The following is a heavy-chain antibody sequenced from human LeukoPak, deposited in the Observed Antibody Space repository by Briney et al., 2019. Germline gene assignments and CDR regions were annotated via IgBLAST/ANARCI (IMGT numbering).Heavy chain of an antibody. D-gene: IGHD1-26*01. CDR2: FDPEDGET. V-gene: IGHV1-24*01. CDR3: ATVRYFRGAFDI. Sequence: ASVKVSCKVSGYTLTELSMHWVRQAPGKGLEWMGGFDPEDGETIYAQKFQGRVTMTEDTSTDTAYMELSSLRSEDTAVYYCATVRYFRGAFDIWGQGTMVTVSS. CDR1: GYTLTELS. J-gene: IGHJ3*02.